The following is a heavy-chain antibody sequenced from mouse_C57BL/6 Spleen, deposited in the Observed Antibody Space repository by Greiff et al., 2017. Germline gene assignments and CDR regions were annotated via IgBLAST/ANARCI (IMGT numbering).Heavy chain of an antibody. Sequence: QVTLKESGPGILQSSQTLSLTCSFSGFSLSTSGMGVSWIRQPSGKGLEWLAHIYWDDDKRYNPSLKSRLTISKDTSRNQVFLKITSVDTADTATYYCARDYGSSYLSYWYFDVWGTGTTVTVSS. CDR2: IYWDDDK. CDR1: GFSLSTSGMG. D-gene: IGHD1-1*01. J-gene: IGHJ1*03. CDR3: ARDYGSSYLSYWYFDV. V-gene: IGHV8-12*01.